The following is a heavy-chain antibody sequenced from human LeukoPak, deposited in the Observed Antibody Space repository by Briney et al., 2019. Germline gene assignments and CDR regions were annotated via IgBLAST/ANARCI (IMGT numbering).Heavy chain of an antibody. CDR1: GFTLSNYA. V-gene: IGHV3-23*01. J-gene: IGHJ3*02. Sequence: GGSLRLSCAASGFTLSNYAMNWVRQAPGKGLEWVSGILYTGGATDYADSVKGRFTISRDNSKNTLYLQMNSLRAEDTAVYYCAKVVGGSHYRDSSDIWGQGTMVTVSS. CDR2: ILYTGGAT. D-gene: IGHD1-26*01. CDR3: AKVVGGSHYRDSSDI.